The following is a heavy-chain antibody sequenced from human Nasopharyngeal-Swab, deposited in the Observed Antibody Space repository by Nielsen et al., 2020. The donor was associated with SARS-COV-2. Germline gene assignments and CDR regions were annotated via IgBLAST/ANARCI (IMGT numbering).Heavy chain of an antibody. CDR3: ARVGLGYNWNYVDPYYYYGMAV. CDR2: ISSSGSTR. D-gene: IGHD1-7*01. CDR1: GFTFSSYE. J-gene: IGHJ6*02. V-gene: IGHV3-48*03. Sequence: GGSLRLSCAASGFTFSSYEMNWVRQAPGKGLEWVSYISSSGSTRYYADSVKGRFTISRDNAKNSLYLQMNSLRAEDTAVYYCARVGLGYNWNYVDPYYYYGMAVWGQGTTVTVSS.